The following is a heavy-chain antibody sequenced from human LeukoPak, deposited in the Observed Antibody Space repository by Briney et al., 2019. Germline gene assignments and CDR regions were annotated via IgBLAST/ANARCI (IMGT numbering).Heavy chain of an antibody. V-gene: IGHV1-2*02. CDR1: GYTFTGFY. CDR2: INPNSGGT. CDR3: ATFSYGSGD. D-gene: IGHD3-10*01. J-gene: IGHJ4*02. Sequence: GASVKVSCKASGYTFTGFYMHWVRQAPGQGLEWMGWINPNSGGTNYAQKFQGRVTMTRDTSISTAYMELSSLRSEDTAVYYCATFSYGSGDWGQGTLVTVSS.